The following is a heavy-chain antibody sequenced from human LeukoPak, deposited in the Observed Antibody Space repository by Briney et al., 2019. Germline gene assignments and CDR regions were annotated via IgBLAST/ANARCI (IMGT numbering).Heavy chain of an antibody. CDR1: GGTFSSYT. J-gene: IGHJ4*02. V-gene: IGHV1-69*02. D-gene: IGHD1-26*01. CDR3: ARATVGASTGDY. Sequence: GASVKVSCKASGGTFSSYTISWVRQAPGQGLEWMGRIIPILGIANYAQKFQGRVTITADKSTSTAYMELSSLRSEDTAVYYCARATVGASTGDYWGQGTLVTVSS. CDR2: IIPILGIA.